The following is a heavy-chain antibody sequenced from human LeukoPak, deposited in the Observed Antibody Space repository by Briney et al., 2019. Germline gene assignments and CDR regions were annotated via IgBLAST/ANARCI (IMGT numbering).Heavy chain of an antibody. CDR2: IYYSGST. Sequence: SETLSLTCTVSGGSISSGSYYWSWIRQPPGKGLEWIGYIYYSGSTNYNPSLKSRVTISVDTSKNQFSLKLSSVTAADTAVYYCARGRGSMVRGVQPNFDYWGQGTLVTVSS. J-gene: IGHJ4*02. CDR1: GGSISSGSYY. CDR3: ARGRGSMVRGVQPNFDY. V-gene: IGHV4-61*01. D-gene: IGHD3-10*01.